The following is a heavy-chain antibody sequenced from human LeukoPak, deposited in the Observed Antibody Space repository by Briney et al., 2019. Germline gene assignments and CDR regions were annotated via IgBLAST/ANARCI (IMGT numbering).Heavy chain of an antibody. CDR1: GFTFSSYG. V-gene: IGHV3-33*01. J-gene: IGHJ4*02. CDR3: ARDYSPDYDFWSGYFDY. CDR2: IWYGGSNK. D-gene: IGHD3-3*01. Sequence: GRSLRLSCAASGFTFSSYGMHWVRQAPGKGLEWVAVIWYGGSNKYYADSVKGRFTISRDNSKNTLYLQMNSLRAEDTAVYYCARDYSPDYDFWSGYFDYWGQGTLVTVSS.